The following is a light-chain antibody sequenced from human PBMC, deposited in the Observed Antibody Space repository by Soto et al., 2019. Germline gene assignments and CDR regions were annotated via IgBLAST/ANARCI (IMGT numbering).Light chain of an antibody. V-gene: IGKV1-5*03. J-gene: IGKJ3*01. CDR3: QSYYTYAA. Sequence: DIHMTQSPSTLSASAGDRVTITCRASQSIGSWLAWYQQKPGKAPKLLIYRASSLESGVPSRFSGSGSGTEFTLTISSLQPDDFATYYCQSYYTYAAFSPGTKVDVK. CDR1: QSIGSW. CDR2: RAS.